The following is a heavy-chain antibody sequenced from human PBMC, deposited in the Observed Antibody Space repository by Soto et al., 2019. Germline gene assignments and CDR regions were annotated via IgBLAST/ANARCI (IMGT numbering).Heavy chain of an antibody. D-gene: IGHD5-18*01. J-gene: IGHJ4*02. CDR1: GFTFSNAW. CDR3: TTVTGGYSYGYWAIYYFDY. CDR2: IKSKTDGGTT. Sequence: GGSLRLSCAASGFTFSNAWMNWVRQAPGKGLEWVGRIKSKTDGGTTDYAAPVKGRFTISRDDSKNTLYLQMNSLKTEDTAVYYCTTVTGGYSYGYWAIYYFDYWGQGTLVTVSS. V-gene: IGHV3-15*07.